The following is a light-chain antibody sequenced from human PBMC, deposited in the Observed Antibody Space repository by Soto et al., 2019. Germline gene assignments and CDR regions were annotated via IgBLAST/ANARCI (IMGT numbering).Light chain of an antibody. Sequence: SYELTQPPSVSVSPGQTASITCSGDKLGDKYACWYQQKPGQSPVLVIYQDSKRPSGIPERFSGSNSGNTAHLTISGTQAMDEADYYCQAWDSSHVVFGGGTKLTVL. J-gene: IGLJ2*01. CDR2: QDS. V-gene: IGLV3-1*01. CDR3: QAWDSSHVV. CDR1: KLGDKY.